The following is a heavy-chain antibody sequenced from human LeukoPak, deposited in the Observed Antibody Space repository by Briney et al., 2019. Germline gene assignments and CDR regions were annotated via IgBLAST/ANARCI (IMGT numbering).Heavy chain of an antibody. CDR3: ARVDYYYYYMDV. CDR1: GFTFSSYA. V-gene: IGHV3-7*01. CDR2: IKQDGSEK. Sequence: AGGSLRLSCAASGFTFSSYAMHWVRQAPGKGLEWVANIKQDGSEKYYVDSVKGRFTISRDNAKNSLYLQMNSLRAEDTAVYYCARVDYYYYYMDVWGKGTTVTVSS. J-gene: IGHJ6*03.